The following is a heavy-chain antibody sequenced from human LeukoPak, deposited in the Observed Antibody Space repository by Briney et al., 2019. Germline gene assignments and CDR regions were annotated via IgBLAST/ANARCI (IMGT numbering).Heavy chain of an antibody. J-gene: IGHJ4*02. D-gene: IGHD6-19*01. Sequence: PSETLSLTCIVSGGSLSSYYWSWVRQPAGKGLEWIGRIYTSGSTNYNPSRKSRVTLSVDTSKNQFSLKLSSVTAADTAVYYCARAGTAVAGTRFDYWGQGTLVTVSS. V-gene: IGHV4-4*07. CDR1: GGSLSSYY. CDR2: IYTSGST. CDR3: ARAGTAVAGTRFDY.